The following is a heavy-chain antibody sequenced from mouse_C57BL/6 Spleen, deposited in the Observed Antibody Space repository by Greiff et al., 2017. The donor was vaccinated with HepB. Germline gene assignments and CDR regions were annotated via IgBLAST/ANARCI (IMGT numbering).Heavy chain of an antibody. J-gene: IGHJ3*01. V-gene: IGHV1-59*01. Sequence: LQQPGAELVRPGTSVKLSCKASGYTFTNYWMHWVKQRPGQGLEWIGVIDPSDSYTNYNEKFKGNAPLTVDTSSSTSYMQLSSLTSEDSAVYYCARQQLRKGFAYWGQGTLVTVSA. D-gene: IGHD3-2*02. CDR1: GYTFTNYW. CDR2: IDPSDSYT. CDR3: ARQQLRKGFAY.